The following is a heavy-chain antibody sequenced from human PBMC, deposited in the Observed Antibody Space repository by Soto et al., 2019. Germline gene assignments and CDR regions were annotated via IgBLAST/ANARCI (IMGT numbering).Heavy chain of an antibody. D-gene: IGHD2-15*01. V-gene: IGHV1-69*01. J-gene: IGHJ5*02. CDR1: GGTFSSYA. CDR2: IIPIFGTA. Sequence: QVQLVQSGAEVKKPGSSVKVSCKASGGTFSSYAISWVRQAPGQGLEWMGGIIPIFGTANYAQKFQGRVTITADESTSTAYMELSSLRSEDTAVYYCVSSRCSGGSCYPYNWFDPWGQGTLVTVSS. CDR3: VSSRCSGGSCYPYNWFDP.